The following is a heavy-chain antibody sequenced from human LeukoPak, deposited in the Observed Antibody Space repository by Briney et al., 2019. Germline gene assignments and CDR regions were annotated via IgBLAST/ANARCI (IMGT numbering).Heavy chain of an antibody. D-gene: IGHD1-1*01. CDR2: FQSGERP. J-gene: IGHJ5*02. CDR3: ARVATAGDWFDP. Sequence: PSETLSLTCSVSGGSFGSSHWSWIRQAPGKGLECIGNFQSGERPNYNPSLKSRVAISADTSKKQFFLRLTSVTAADTAVYYCARVATAGDWFDPWGQGTLVTVSS. CDR1: GGSFGSSH. V-gene: IGHV4-4*09.